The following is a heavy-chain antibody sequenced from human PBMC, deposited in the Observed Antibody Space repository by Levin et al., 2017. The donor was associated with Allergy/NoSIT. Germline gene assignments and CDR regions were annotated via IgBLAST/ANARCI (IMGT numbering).Heavy chain of an antibody. V-gene: IGHV4-34*01. D-gene: IGHD4-17*01. Sequence: PSETLSLTCAVYGGSFSVYYWSWIRQAPGKGLEWIGEINHSGSTNYNPSLKSRVTISVDTSKNQFSLKLSSVTAADTAVYYCARLGYGDYVYWFDPWGQGTLVTVSS. CDR1: GGSFSVYY. J-gene: IGHJ5*02. CDR3: ARLGYGDYVYWFDP. CDR2: INHSGST.